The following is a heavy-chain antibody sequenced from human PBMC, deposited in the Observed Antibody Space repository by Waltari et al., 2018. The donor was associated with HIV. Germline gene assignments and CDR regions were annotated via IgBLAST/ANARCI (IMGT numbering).Heavy chain of an antibody. Sequence: EVQLLGSGGGLVQPGGSLRLSCATSAFLFCNYARTWVRQAPGKGLEWVSTIRSIGDTTYYADSVKGRFTTTRANSKDTLYLQMNSLRAEDTAVYYCAKDSMGAIDVEDYFDFWGQGTLVTVSS. CDR2: IRSIGDTT. J-gene: IGHJ4*02. CDR3: AKDSMGAIDVEDYFDF. CDR1: AFLFCNYA. D-gene: IGHD1-26*01. V-gene: IGHV3-23*01.